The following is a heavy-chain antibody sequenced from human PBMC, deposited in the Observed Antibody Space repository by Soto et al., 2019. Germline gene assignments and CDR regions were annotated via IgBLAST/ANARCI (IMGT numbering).Heavy chain of an antibody. D-gene: IGHD2-21*02. CDR2: FGGGGVGT. J-gene: IGHJ4*02. V-gene: IGHV3-23*01. CDR3: AKVTVACGGDCRLLGY. CDR1: GFTFSSYA. Sequence: PGGSLRLSCAASGFTFSSYAMSWVHQAPGKGLEWVSVFGGGGVGTHYTDSVKGRFTISRDNSKNTLFLQMNSLRAEDTAVYYCAKVTVACGGDCRLLGYWGQGALVTVSS.